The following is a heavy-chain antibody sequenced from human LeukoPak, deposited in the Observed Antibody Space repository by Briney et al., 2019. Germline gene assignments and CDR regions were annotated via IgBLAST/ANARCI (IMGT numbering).Heavy chain of an antibody. V-gene: IGHV3-23*01. Sequence: GGSLRLSCAASGFTFTTHDMWWVRQAPGKGLEWVSTISGSGGSTYYADSVKGRFTISRDKSKNTVYLQMNSLRAEDTAVYYCAKERGYGYNHIDYWGQGTLVTVSS. CDR2: ISGSGGST. CDR1: GFTFTTHD. J-gene: IGHJ4*02. CDR3: AKERGYGYNHIDY. D-gene: IGHD5-24*01.